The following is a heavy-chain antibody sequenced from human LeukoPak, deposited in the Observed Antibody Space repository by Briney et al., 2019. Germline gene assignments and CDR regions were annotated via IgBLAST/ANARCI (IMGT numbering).Heavy chain of an antibody. J-gene: IGHJ3*02. CDR3: ARGRMRQWPVKGTFDI. CDR1: GYTFTGYY. V-gene: IGHV1-2*02. Sequence: GASVKVSCKASGYTFTGYYMHWVRQAPGQGLEWMGWINPNSGGTNYAQTFQGRVTMTRDTSISTAYMELSRLRSDDTAVYYCARGRMRQWPVKGTFDIWGQGTMVTVSS. D-gene: IGHD6-19*01. CDR2: INPNSGGT.